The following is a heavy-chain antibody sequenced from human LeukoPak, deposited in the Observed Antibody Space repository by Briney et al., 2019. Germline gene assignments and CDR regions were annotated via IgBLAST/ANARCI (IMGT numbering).Heavy chain of an antibody. V-gene: IGHV1-2*04. Sequence: GASVKVSCMASGYTFTGYYMHWVRQAPGQGLEWMGWINPNSGGTNYAQKFQGWVTMTRDTSISTAYMELSRLRSDDTAVYYCARAGLRYLGYAFDIWGQGTMATVSS. J-gene: IGHJ3*02. CDR2: INPNSGGT. CDR3: ARAGLRYLGYAFDI. D-gene: IGHD3-9*01. CDR1: GYTFTGYY.